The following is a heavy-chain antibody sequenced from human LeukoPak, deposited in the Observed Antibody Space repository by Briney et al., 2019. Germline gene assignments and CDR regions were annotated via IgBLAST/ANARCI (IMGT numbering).Heavy chain of an antibody. J-gene: IGHJ3*02. CDR1: GFTFSTYA. CDR2: ISGSSSHT. CDR3: AKVRMITMIAYDAFEI. V-gene: IGHV3-23*01. Sequence: GGSLRLSCAASGFTFSTYAMNWVRQAPGKGLEWVSAISGSSSHTYYADSVKGRFTISRDNSKNTLYLQMNSLRAEDTAVHYCAKVRMITMIAYDAFEIWGQGTMVTVSS. D-gene: IGHD3-22*01.